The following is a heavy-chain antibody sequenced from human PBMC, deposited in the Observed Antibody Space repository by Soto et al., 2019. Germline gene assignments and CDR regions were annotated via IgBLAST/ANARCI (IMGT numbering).Heavy chain of an antibody. CDR2: IYYSGST. D-gene: IGHD2-21*02. CDR3: ARLLTAMVNAFDI. CDR1: GGSISSGGYY. V-gene: IGHV4-31*03. J-gene: IGHJ3*02. Sequence: SETLSLTCTVSGGSISSGGYYWSWIRQHPGKGLEWIGYIYYSGSTYYNPSLKSRVTISVDTSKNQFSLKLSSVTAADTAVYYCARLLTAMVNAFDIWGQGXMVTV.